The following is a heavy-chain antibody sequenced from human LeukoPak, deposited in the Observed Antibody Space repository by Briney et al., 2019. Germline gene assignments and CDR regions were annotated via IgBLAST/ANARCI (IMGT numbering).Heavy chain of an antibody. D-gene: IGHD1-26*01. V-gene: IGHV4-59*08. J-gene: IGHJ4*02. CDR3: ARHNSGNHDY. CDR2: IYYSGST. CDR1: GGSISSYY. Sequence: PSETLCLTCTVSGGSISSYYWSWIRQPPGKGLEWIGYIYYSGSTNYNPSLKSRVTISVDTSKNQFSLKLSSVTAADTAVYYCARHNSGNHDYWGQGTLVTVSS.